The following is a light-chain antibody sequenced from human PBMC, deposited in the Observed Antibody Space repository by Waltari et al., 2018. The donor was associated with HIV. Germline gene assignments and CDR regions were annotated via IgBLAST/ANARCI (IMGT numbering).Light chain of an antibody. Sequence: QSLLTQSPPPSGTPGRRLNISFFGPCSNNLTPSDSLYQHFPGTPPKLLSFRNTERPSGVPDRFSGSKSGTSASLAISGLHSQDEADYYCSAWDVTLNGLVFGGGTRLSVL. CDR3: SAWDVTLNGLV. J-gene: IGLJ2*01. CDR2: RNT. CDR1: CSNNLTPS. V-gene: IGLV1-44*01.